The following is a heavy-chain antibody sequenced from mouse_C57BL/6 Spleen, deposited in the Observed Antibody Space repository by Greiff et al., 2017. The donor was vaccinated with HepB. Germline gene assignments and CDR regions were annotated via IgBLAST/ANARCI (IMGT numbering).Heavy chain of an antibody. CDR3: ARDLDGYYDYAMDY. CDR1: GFTFSSYA. CDR2: ISDGGSYT. J-gene: IGHJ4*01. Sequence: DVKLVESGGGLVKPGGSLKLSCAASGFTFSSYAMSWVRQTPEKRLEWVATISDGGSYTYYPDNVKGRFTISRDNAKNNLYLQMSHLKSEDTAMYYCARDLDGYYDYAMDYWGQGTSVTVSS. D-gene: IGHD2-3*01. V-gene: IGHV5-4*01.